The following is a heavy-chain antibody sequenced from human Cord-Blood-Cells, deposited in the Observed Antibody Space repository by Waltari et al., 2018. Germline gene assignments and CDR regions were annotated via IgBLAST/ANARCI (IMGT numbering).Heavy chain of an antibody. D-gene: IGHD2-8*02. CDR2: ISSSSSYI. V-gene: IGHV3-21*01. J-gene: IGHJ3*02. CDR3: ATDQPYWGWEAFDI. Sequence: LEWVSSISSSSSYIYYADSVKGRFTISRDNAKNSLYLQMNSLRAEDTAVYYCATDQPYWGWEAFDIWGKGTMVTVSS.